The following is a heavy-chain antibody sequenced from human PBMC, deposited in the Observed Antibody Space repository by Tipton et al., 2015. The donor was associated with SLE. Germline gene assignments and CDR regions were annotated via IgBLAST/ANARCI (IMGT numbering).Heavy chain of an antibody. CDR1: GYSISSGYY. Sequence: TLSLTCTVSGYSISSGYYWGWIRQPPGKGLEWIGEINHSGSTNYNPSLKSRVTISVDTSKNQFSLKLSSVTAADTAVYYCAREGRIAAGSSFIPFDYWGQGTLVTVSS. D-gene: IGHD6-6*01. V-gene: IGHV4-38-2*02. CDR3: AREGRIAAGSSFIPFDY. J-gene: IGHJ4*02. CDR2: INHSGST.